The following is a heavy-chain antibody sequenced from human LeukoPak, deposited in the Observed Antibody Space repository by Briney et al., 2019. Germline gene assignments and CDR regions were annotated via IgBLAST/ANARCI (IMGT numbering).Heavy chain of an antibody. CDR3: AKDIYGDYYYGMDV. D-gene: IGHD4-17*01. V-gene: IGHV3-9*01. J-gene: IGHJ6*02. CDR1: GFTFDDYA. Sequence: GGSLRLSCAASGFTFDDYAMHWGRQAPGKGLEWVSGISWNSGSIGYADSVKGRFTISRDNAKNSLYLQMNSLRAEDTALYYCAKDIYGDYYYGMDVWGQGTTVTVSS. CDR2: ISWNSGSI.